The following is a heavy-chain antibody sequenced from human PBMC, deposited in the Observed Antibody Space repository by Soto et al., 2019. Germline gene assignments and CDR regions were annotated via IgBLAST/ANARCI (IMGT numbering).Heavy chain of an antibody. CDR2: IDPSDSYT. Sequence: LGESLKISCQASGYTFSNYWIGWVRQLPEKGLERMGRIDPSDSYTNYSPSFQGHVTISADKSISTAYLQWSSLKASDTAMYYCARSPLYGSGSYTEIDYWGQGTLVTVSS. V-gene: IGHV5-10-1*01. CDR3: ARSPLYGSGSYTEIDY. D-gene: IGHD3-10*01. CDR1: GYTFSNYW. J-gene: IGHJ4*02.